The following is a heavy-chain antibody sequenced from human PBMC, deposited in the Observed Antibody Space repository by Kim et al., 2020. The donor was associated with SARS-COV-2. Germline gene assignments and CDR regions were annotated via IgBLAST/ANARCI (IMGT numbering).Heavy chain of an antibody. V-gene: IGHV3-13*04. CDR1: GFTFSSYD. Sequence: GGSLRLSCAASGFTFSSYDMHWVRQATGKGLEWVSAIGTAGDTYYPGSVKGRFTISRENAKNSLYLQMNSLRAGDTAVYYCARERADSSSWYGWDHYYYYGMDVWGQGTTVTVSS. D-gene: IGHD6-13*01. J-gene: IGHJ6*02. CDR3: ARERADSSSWYGWDHYYYYGMDV. CDR2: IGTAGDT.